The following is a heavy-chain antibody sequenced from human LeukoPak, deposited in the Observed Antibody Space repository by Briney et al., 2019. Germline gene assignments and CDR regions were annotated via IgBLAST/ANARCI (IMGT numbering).Heavy chain of an antibody. CDR2: RNPNSGRT. CDR1: GYTFPNYD. J-gene: IGHJ6*02. V-gene: IGHV1-8*01. D-gene: IGHD6-13*01. Sequence: ASVKVSCMASGYTFPNYDINWVRQATGQGLEWMGWRNPNSGRTGFAQKFRGRLTMTADTSISTAYMELSSLTSDDTAVYYCARGPVSTHGMDVWGQGTTVTVSS. CDR3: ARGPVSTHGMDV.